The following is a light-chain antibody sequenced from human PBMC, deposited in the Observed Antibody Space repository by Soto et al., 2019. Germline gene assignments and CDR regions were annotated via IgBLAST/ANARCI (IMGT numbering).Light chain of an antibody. CDR2: DVS. CDR3: SSYTTSNTRQIV. CDR1: SSDVGGYNY. Sequence: HCALTRPASVSGAAGEGITISCTGTSSDVGGYNYVSWYQHHPGKAPKLMIYDVSNRPSGVSNRFSGSKSGNTASLTISGLQPEDEADYYCSSYTTSNTRQIVFGTGTKVTVL. V-gene: IGLV2-14*03. J-gene: IGLJ1*01.